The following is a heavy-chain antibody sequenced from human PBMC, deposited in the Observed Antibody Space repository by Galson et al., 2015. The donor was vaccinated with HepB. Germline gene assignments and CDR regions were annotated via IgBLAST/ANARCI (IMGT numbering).Heavy chain of an antibody. CDR1: EDTLTNYW. V-gene: IGHV5-51*01. CDR3: AKIRGGPIAAPTDF. D-gene: IGHD6-25*01. CDR2: IYLDDSDT. J-gene: IGHJ4*02. Sequence: QSGAEVKKPGESLRISCKGSEDTLTNYWIAWVRQMPGKGLEWMGIIYLDDSDTRYSPSFQGQVTISADKSIKTAYLQWGSLKASDTAMYYCAKIRGGPIAAPTDFWGQGTLVTVSS.